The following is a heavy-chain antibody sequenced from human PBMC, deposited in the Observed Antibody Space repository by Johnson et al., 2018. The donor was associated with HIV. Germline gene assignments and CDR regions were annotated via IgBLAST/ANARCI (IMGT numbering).Heavy chain of an antibody. CDR2: ISYDGSNK. Sequence: VQLVESGGGVVQPGRSLRLSCAASGFTFSSYAMHWVRQAPGKGLEWVAVISYDGSNKYYADSVKGRFTISRDNSKNTLYLQMNSLRAEDTAVYYCASGGWLEGAFDIWGQGTMVTVSS. D-gene: IGHD6-19*01. V-gene: IGHV3-30*04. CDR1: GFTFSSYA. CDR3: ASGGWLEGAFDI. J-gene: IGHJ3*02.